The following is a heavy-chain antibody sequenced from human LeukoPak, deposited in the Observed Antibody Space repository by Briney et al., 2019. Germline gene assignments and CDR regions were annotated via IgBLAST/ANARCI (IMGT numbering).Heavy chain of an antibody. Sequence: GGSLRLPCTASGYTFSRYAMLWVRRAPGKGLEGVSDISGSGGSTYYADSVNGRFTISRDNSKNTMYLQMNSLRGEDTAVYYCAKAWGVTSIIYGGQGTLVTVSA. J-gene: IGHJ4*02. CDR3: AKAWGVTSIIY. CDR1: GYTFSRYA. D-gene: IGHD4-17*01. V-gene: IGHV3-23*01. CDR2: ISGSGGST.